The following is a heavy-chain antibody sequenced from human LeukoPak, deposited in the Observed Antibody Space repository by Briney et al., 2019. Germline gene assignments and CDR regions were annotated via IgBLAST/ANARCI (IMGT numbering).Heavy chain of an antibody. CDR2: ISSGGTTI. CDR1: GFTFSDYY. V-gene: IGHV3-11*01. CDR3: AGSLAYCGGDCRLGDY. D-gene: IGHD2-21*02. J-gene: IGHJ4*02. Sequence: GGSLRLSCAASGFTFSDYYMSWIRQAPGKGLEWVSYISSGGTTIYYADSVKGRFTISRDNAKNSLYLQMNSLRAEDTAVYYCAGSLAYCGGDCRLGDYWGQGTLVTVSS.